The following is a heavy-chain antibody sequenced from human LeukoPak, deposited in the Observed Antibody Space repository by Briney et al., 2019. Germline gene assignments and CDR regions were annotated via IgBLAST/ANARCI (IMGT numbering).Heavy chain of an antibody. V-gene: IGHV1-2*02. J-gene: IGHJ4*02. CDR1: GGTFSSYA. CDR2: INPNSGGT. Sequence: ASVKVSCKASGGTFSSYAISWVRQAPGQGLEWMGWINPNSGGTNYAQKFQGRVTMTRDTSISTAYMELSRLRSDDTAVYYCAGVEQLAGYWGQGTLVTVSS. CDR3: AGVEQLAGY. D-gene: IGHD6-6*01.